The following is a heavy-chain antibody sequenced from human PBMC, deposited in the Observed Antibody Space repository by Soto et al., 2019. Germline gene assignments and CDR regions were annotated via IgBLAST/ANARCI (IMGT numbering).Heavy chain of an antibody. Sequence: EVQLLESGGGLVQPGGSLRPPCAALGFSFTNYALTWVRQAPGKGLEWVSTLSGSGDSTYYADSVKGRFTVSRDNSKNTLFLQMNGLRAEDTAVYYCTKLRGIAMGDGMDVWGQGTTVTVSS. CDR2: LSGSGDST. CDR1: GFSFTNYA. CDR3: TKLRGIAMGDGMDV. V-gene: IGHV3-23*01. J-gene: IGHJ6*02. D-gene: IGHD6-19*01.